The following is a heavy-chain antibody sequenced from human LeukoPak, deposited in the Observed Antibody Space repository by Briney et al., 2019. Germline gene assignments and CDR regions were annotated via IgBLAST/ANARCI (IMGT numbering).Heavy chain of an antibody. CDR2: ISGDGGRT. CDR3: AKGYSSGWYLMGY. V-gene: IGHV3-43*02. D-gene: IGHD6-19*01. CDR1: GFTFDDYA. Sequence: PGGSLRLSCAASGFTFDDYAMHWVRQASGKGLEWVSLISGDGGRTYYADSVKGRFTISRDNSKNSLYLQMNSLRTEDTALYYCAKGYSSGWYLMGYWGQGTLVTVSS. J-gene: IGHJ4*02.